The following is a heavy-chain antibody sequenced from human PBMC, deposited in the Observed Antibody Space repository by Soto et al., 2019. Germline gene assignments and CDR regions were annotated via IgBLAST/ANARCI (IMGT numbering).Heavy chain of an antibody. CDR3: ARDRDYTAFDI. CDR1: GFTFSSYG. D-gene: IGHD4-17*01. J-gene: IGHJ3*02. Sequence: GGSLRLSCAASGFTFSSYGMHWVRQAPGKGLEWVAVIWYDGSNKYYADSVKGRFTISRDNSKNTLYLQMNSLRADDTAVYYCARDRDYTAFDIWGQGTMVTVSS. V-gene: IGHV3-33*01. CDR2: IWYDGSNK.